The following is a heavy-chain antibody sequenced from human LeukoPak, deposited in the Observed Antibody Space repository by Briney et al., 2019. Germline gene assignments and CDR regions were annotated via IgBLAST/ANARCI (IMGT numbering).Heavy chain of an antibody. CDR1: GFTFSNYW. CDR2: IKQDGSGK. CDR3: ARGHDYCDY. Sequence: GGSLRLSCAASGFTFSNYWMSWIRQAPGKGLEWVANIKQDGSGKYYVDSVKGRFTISRDNARNSLYLQMNSLRAEDTAVYYCARGHDYCDYWGQGTLVTVSS. J-gene: IGHJ4*02. D-gene: IGHD3-3*01. V-gene: IGHV3-7*01.